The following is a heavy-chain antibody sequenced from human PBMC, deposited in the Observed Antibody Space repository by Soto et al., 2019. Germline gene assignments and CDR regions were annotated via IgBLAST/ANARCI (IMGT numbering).Heavy chain of an antibody. CDR3: ATVILPHHEYNWNYEGSRAYFDY. D-gene: IGHD1-7*01. V-gene: IGHV1-24*01. J-gene: IGHJ4*02. CDR1: GYTFTGYY. CDR2: FDPEDGET. Sequence: ASVKVSCKASGYTFTGYYMHWVRQAPGKGLEWMGGFDPEDGETIYAQKFQGRVTMTEDTSTDTAYMELSSLRSEDTAVYYCATVILPHHEYNWNYEGSRAYFDYWGQGTLVTVSS.